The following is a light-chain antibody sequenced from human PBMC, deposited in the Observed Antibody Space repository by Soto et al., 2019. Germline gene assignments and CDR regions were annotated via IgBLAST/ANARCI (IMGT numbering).Light chain of an antibody. V-gene: IGKV3-15*01. Sequence: EIVMTQSPGTLSVSPGERVTVSCRASQYVHTSLAWYQQKSGPAPRLLIYGASIRAPGVPVRFSGSGSGTDFTLTIDSLQSEDSAVYSCEQYNQWPPTWTFGQGTKVEI. J-gene: IGKJ1*01. CDR3: EQYNQWPPTWT. CDR1: QYVHTS. CDR2: GAS.